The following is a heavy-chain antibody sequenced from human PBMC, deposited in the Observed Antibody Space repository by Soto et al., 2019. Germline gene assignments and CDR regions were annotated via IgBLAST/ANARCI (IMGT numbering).Heavy chain of an antibody. Sequence: QITLRESGPALVKPTQTLTLTCTFSGFSLNSRGVGVGWVRQPPGKALEWLAIVYWDDDKRYRPSLRSRLSIRKDTPKNQVVLTLTNTDPVDTATYDCVQRGPVDETGMGFDFWGQGSLVTVSS. D-gene: IGHD3-9*01. CDR2: VYWDDDK. CDR1: GFSLNSRGVG. CDR3: VQRGPVDETGMGFDF. V-gene: IGHV2-5*02. J-gene: IGHJ4*02.